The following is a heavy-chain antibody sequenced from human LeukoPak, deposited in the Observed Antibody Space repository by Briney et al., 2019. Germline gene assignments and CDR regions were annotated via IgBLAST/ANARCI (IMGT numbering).Heavy chain of an antibody. V-gene: IGHV3-48*03. D-gene: IGHD6-19*01. J-gene: IGHJ4*02. CDR1: GFSFSTYE. Sequence: PGGSLRLSCAASGFSFSTYEMHWVRQAPGKGLEWVSDISSSGSTTYYADSVRGRFTTSRDNAKNLLYLQMHSLRAEDTAIYYCSLLAVASPQDCWGQGTLVTVSS. CDR2: ISSSGSTT. CDR3: SLLAVASPQDC.